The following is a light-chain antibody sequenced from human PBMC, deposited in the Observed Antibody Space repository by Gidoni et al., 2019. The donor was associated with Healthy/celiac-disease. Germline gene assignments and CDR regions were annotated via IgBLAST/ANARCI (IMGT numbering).Light chain of an antibody. J-gene: IGKJ1*01. Sequence: EIVLTQSPGTLSLSPGKRATLSCRARQSVSSSYLAWYQQKPGQAPRLLIYGASSRATGIPDRFSGSGSGTDFTLTISRLEPEDFAVYYCQQYGSSPTFGQGTKVEIK. V-gene: IGKV3-20*01. CDR1: QSVSSSY. CDR2: GAS. CDR3: QQYGSSPT.